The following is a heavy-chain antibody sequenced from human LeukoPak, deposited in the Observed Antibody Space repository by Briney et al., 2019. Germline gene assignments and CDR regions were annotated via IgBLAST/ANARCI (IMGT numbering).Heavy chain of an antibody. J-gene: IGHJ4*02. D-gene: IGHD2-2*01. CDR2: IYHSGST. Sequence: PSQTLSLTCAVSGGSISSGGYSWSWIRQPPGKGLEWIGYIYHSGSTYYNPSLKSRVTISVDRSKNQFSLKLSSVTAADTAVYYCARSVRGVVVPDDYLDYWGQGTLVTVSS. CDR1: GGSISSGGYS. V-gene: IGHV4-30-2*01. CDR3: ARSVRGVVVPDDYLDY.